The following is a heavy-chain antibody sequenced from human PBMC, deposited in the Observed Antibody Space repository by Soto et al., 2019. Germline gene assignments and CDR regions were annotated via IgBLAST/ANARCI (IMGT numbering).Heavy chain of an antibody. CDR2: ISGSGDST. D-gene: IGHD1-26*01. V-gene: IGHV3-23*01. CDR3: AKRLNSDERALDY. Sequence: EVQLLQSGGGLVQPGGSLRLSCAASGFTFNIYAMSWVRQAPGKGLEWVSIISGSGDSTTYADSVKGRFTISRDNSKNTLYLQMDSLRAEDTAVYYCAKRLNSDERALDYWGQGTLVTVSS. CDR1: GFTFNIYA. J-gene: IGHJ4*02.